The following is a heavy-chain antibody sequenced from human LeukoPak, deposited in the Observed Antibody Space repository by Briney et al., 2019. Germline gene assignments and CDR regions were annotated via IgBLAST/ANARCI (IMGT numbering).Heavy chain of an antibody. D-gene: IGHD2-15*01. CDR3: AKAVGYCSGGSCYHLIDY. V-gene: IGHV3-23*01. CDR2: ISGSGGST. CDR1: GFDFDSYW. J-gene: IGHJ4*02. Sequence: GGSLRLSCAASGFDFDSYWMSWVRQAPGKGLEWVSAISGSGGSTYYADSVKGRFTISRDNSKNTLYLQMNSPRAEDTAVYYCAKAVGYCSGGSCYHLIDYWGQGTLVTVSS.